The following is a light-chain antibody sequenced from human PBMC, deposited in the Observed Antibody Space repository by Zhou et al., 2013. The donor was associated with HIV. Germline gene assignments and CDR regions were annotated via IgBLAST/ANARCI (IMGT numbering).Light chain of an antibody. Sequence: QSALTQPASVSGSPGQSITISCTGTSSDVGSYNLVSWYQQHPGKAPKLMIYEVSKWPSGVSNRFSGSKSGNTASLTISGLQAEDEADYYCSSYSRSSTLYVFGTGTKVTV. J-gene: IGLJ1*01. CDR3: SSYSRSSTLYV. CDR2: EVS. V-gene: IGLV2-14*02. CDR1: SSDVGSYNL.